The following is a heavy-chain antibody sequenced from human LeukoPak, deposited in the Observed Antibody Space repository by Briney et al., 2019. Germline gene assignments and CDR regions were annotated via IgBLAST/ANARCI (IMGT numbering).Heavy chain of an antibody. CDR2: INHSGST. CDR1: GGSFSGYY. D-gene: IGHD1-26*01. V-gene: IGHV4-34*01. CDR3: ARGEWELPIDY. Sequence: SETLSLTCAVYGGSFSGYYWSWIRQPPGKGLEWIGEINHSGSTNYNPSLKSRVTISVDTSKNQFSLKLSSVTAADTAVYYCARGEWELPIDYWGQGTLVTVPS. J-gene: IGHJ4*02.